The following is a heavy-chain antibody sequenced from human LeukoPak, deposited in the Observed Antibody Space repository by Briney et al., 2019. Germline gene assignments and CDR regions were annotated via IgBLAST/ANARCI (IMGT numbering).Heavy chain of an antibody. J-gene: IGHJ4*02. CDR2: ISAYNGNT. Sequence: GASVKVSCKASGYTFTSYGIGWVRQAPGQGLEWMGWISAYNGNTNYAQKLQGRVTMTTDTSTSTAYMELRSLRSDDTAVYYCARVSFKIVVVPAAIDYWGQGTLVTVSS. D-gene: IGHD2-2*01. V-gene: IGHV1-18*01. CDR3: ARVSFKIVVVPAAIDY. CDR1: GYTFTSYG.